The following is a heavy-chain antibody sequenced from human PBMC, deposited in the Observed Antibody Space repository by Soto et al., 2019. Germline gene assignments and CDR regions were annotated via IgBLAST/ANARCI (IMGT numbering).Heavy chain of an antibody. J-gene: IGHJ6*02. CDR1: GYTFTGYF. CDR2: INPNSGGT. D-gene: IGHD3-10*01. Sequence: GASVKVSFKASGYTFTGYFMHWVRQAPGKGLEWMGWINPNSGGTNYAQKFQGEVTMTRTTSISTAYMELSRLRSDDTAVYYCARDIRFGISPTWYYYGMDVWGQGTSVTVSS. CDR3: ARDIRFGISPTWYYYGMDV. V-gene: IGHV1-2*02.